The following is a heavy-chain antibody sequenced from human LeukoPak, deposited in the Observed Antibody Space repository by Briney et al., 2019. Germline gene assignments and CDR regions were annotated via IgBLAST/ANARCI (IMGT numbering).Heavy chain of an antibody. CDR3: ARGKGSSSAGY. CDR2: IKQDGSEK. Sequence: GGSLRLSCAASGFTLSDYWLSWVRQAPGKGLEWVANIKQDGSEKNYVDSVMGRFTISRDNVKSSLYLQMNSLRAEDTAVYYCARGKGSSSAGYWGQGTLVIVSS. V-gene: IGHV3-7*01. D-gene: IGHD6-6*01. CDR1: GFTLSDYW. J-gene: IGHJ4*02.